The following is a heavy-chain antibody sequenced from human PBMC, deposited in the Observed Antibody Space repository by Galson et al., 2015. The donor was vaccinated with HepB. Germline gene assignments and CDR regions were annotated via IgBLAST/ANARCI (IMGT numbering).Heavy chain of an antibody. CDR3: AHMDLGLTSFAY. V-gene: IGHV2-5*02. D-gene: IGHD3/OR15-3a*01. Sequence: PALVKPTQTLTLTCTFSGFSLNSRGVGVGWIRQPPGKALEWLAPIFLDDDQRYTPLLKSRLSVTKDTSQNQVVLKLTSVDPVDTATYYCAHMDLGLTSFAYWGQGTLATVSS. CDR2: IFLDDDQ. J-gene: IGHJ4*02. CDR1: GFSLNSRGVG.